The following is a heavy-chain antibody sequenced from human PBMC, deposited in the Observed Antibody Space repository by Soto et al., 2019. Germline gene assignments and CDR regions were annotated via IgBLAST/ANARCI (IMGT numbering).Heavy chain of an antibody. D-gene: IGHD3-16*01. CDR2: INPSGGST. Sequence: GASVKVSCKASGYTFTSYYMHWVRQAPGQGLEWMGIINPSGGSTSYAQKFQGRVTMTRDTSTSTVYMELSSLRSEDTAVYYCARVGGSGNYYYYGMDVWGQGTTVTVSS. CDR1: GYTFTSYY. J-gene: IGHJ6*02. V-gene: IGHV1-46*01. CDR3: ARVGGSGNYYYYGMDV.